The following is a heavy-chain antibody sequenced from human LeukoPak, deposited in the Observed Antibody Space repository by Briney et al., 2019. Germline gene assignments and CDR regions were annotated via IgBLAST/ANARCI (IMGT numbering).Heavy chain of an antibody. Sequence: AASVKVSCKTSGYTFTGYYMHWVRQAPGQGLEWMGWINPNNGGTNYAQKFQGRVTMTRDTSISTAYMELSSLRSEDTAVYYCARDNSLQDMAWWFDPWGQGTLVIVSS. CDR1: GYTFTGYY. D-gene: IGHD5-24*01. CDR2: INPNNGGT. CDR3: ARDNSLQDMAWWFDP. V-gene: IGHV1-2*02. J-gene: IGHJ5*02.